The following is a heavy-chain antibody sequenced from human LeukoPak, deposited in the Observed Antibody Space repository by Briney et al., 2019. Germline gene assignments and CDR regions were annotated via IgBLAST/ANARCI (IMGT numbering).Heavy chain of an antibody. D-gene: IGHD6-19*01. CDR2: ISPYKGNT. J-gene: IGHJ3*02. V-gene: IGHV1-18*01. CDR1: GYTFTNFG. Sequence: ASAKVSCKASGYTFTNFGISWVRQAPGQGLEWMGWISPYKGNTDYAQNLQGRVTMTTDTSTSTAYMELRSLRYDDTAVYYCARAGGWAREDYKADAFHIWGQGTMVTVSS. CDR3: ARAGGWAREDYKADAFHI.